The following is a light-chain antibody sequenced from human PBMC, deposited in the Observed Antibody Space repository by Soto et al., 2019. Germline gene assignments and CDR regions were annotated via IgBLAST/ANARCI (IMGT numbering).Light chain of an antibody. J-gene: IGLJ2*01. CDR2: EGY. Sequence: QSALTQPASVSGSPGQSITISCTGTSSDLGIYKLVSWYRQLPGKAPEVIVFEGYKRPSGISSRFSGSKSGTTASLTISGLQADDEADYYCCSYAGSNPVVFGGGTKLTVL. V-gene: IGLV2-23*01. CDR1: SSDLGIYKL. CDR3: CSYAGSNPVV.